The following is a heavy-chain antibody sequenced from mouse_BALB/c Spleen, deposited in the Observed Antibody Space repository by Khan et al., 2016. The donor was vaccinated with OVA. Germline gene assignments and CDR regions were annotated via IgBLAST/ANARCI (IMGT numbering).Heavy chain of an antibody. CDR1: GYSFTGYT. V-gene: IGHV1-37*01. CDR3: VRSASYGDYVEAWFAY. D-gene: IGHD2-13*01. J-gene: IGHJ3*01. CDR2: INPYSGGT. Sequence: EVQLQQSGPELVKPGASMKMSCKASGYSFTGYTMNWVKQSHVKNLEWIGLINPYSGGTAYNQKFRGKATLTVDKSSNTAYMELLSLPSEDSAVXYCVRSASYGDYVEAWFAYWGQGTLVTVSA.